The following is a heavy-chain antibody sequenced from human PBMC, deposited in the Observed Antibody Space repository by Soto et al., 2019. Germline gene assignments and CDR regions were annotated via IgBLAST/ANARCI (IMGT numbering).Heavy chain of an antibody. D-gene: IGHD3-3*01. Sequence: ESGGGLVKPGGSLRLSCAASGFTFSSYSMNWVRQAPGKGLEWVSSISSSSSYIYYADSVKGRFTISRDNAKNSLYLQMNSLRAEDTAVYYCARDRYYDFWSGRYYGMDVWGQGTTVTVSS. J-gene: IGHJ6*02. CDR1: GFTFSSYS. V-gene: IGHV3-21*01. CDR3: ARDRYYDFWSGRYYGMDV. CDR2: ISSSSSYI.